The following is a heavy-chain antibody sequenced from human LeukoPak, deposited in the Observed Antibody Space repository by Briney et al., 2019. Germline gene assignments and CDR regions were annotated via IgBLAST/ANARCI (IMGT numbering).Heavy chain of an antibody. J-gene: IGHJ4*02. CDR1: GFTFSTYS. CDR3: AREVAVAGSFDY. V-gene: IGHV3-21*01. D-gene: IGHD6-19*01. Sequence: GGSLRLSCVDSGFTFSTYSMNWVRQAPGKGLEWVSSISSSSSYIYYGDSVKGRFTISRDNAKNSLYLQMNSLRAEDTAVYYCAREVAVAGSFDYWGQGTLVTVSS. CDR2: ISSSSSYI.